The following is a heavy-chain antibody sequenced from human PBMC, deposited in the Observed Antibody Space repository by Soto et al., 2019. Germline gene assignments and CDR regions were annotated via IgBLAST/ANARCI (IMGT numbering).Heavy chain of an antibody. CDR2: ISSSGSTI. CDR3: ARYCSSTSCYSNYYYGMDV. J-gene: IGHJ6*02. Sequence: LRLSCAASGFTFSDYYMSWIRQAPGKGLEWVSYISSSGSTIYYADSVKGRFTISRDNAKNSLYLQMNSLRAEDTAVYYCARYCSSTSCYSNYYYGMDVWGQGTTVTVS. CDR1: GFTFSDYY. D-gene: IGHD2-2*02. V-gene: IGHV3-11*01.